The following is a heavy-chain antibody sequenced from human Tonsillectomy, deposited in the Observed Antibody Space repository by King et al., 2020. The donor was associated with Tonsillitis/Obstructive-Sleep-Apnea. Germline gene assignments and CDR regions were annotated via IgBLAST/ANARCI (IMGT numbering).Heavy chain of an antibody. CDR1: GGSISSYY. CDR2: IYYSGST. V-gene: IGHV4-59*01. CDR3: ARDRTDCSSTSCYSGRGYYYYMDV. D-gene: IGHD2-2*01. J-gene: IGHJ6*03. Sequence: PLQESGPGLVKPSETLSLTCTVSGGSISSYYWSWLRQPPGKGLEWIGYIYYSGSTNYNPSLKSRVTISVDTSKNQFSLKLSSLTAADTAVYYCARDRTDCSSTSCYSGRGYYYYMDVGGKGTTGTVSS.